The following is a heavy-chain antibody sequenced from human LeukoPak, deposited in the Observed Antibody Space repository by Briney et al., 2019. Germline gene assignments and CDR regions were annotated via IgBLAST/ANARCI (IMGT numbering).Heavy chain of an antibody. CDR2: IWYDGSNK. J-gene: IGHJ6*04. D-gene: IGHD2-2*01. V-gene: IGHV3-33*08. CDR1: RFSLTRYG. Sequence: GGSLRLSCVASRFSLTRYGMHWVRQAPGKGLEWVAVIWYDGSNKYYADSVKGRFTISRDTKNTLYLQMNSLRAEDTAVYYCAREGYCSSTSCYMDVWGKGTTVTVSS. CDR3: AREGYCSSTSCYMDV.